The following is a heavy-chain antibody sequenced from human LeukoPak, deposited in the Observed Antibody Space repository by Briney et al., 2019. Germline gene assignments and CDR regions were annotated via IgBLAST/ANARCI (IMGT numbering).Heavy chain of an antibody. D-gene: IGHD5-18*01. J-gene: IGHJ5*02. CDR3: GPLGGDTVMFIEPWFDP. Sequence: SETLSLTCTVSGGSISSSSYYWGWIRQPPGKGLEWIGSIYYSGSTYYNPSLKSRVTISVDTSKNQFSLRLSSVTAADTAVYYWGPLGGDTVMFIEPWFDPWGQGTLVTVSS. V-gene: IGHV4-39*07. CDR2: IYYSGST. CDR1: GGSISSSSYY.